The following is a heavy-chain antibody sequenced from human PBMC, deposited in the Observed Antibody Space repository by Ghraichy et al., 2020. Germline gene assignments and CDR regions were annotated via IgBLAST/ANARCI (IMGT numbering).Heavy chain of an antibody. CDR3: ARDFAVHTTDY. V-gene: IGHV3-7*01. CDR1: GFTFSSYW. Sequence: GESLNISCAASGFTFSSYWMSWVRQAPGKGLEWMANIKQDGSQKNYVDSVKGRFTISRDNTENSLYLQMNSLRAEDTAVYYCARDFAVHTTDYWGQGTLVTVSS. J-gene: IGHJ4*02. D-gene: IGHD4/OR15-4a*01. CDR2: IKQDGSQK.